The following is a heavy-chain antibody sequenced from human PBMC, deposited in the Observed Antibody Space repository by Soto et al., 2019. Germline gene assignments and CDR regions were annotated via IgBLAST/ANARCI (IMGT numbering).Heavy chain of an antibody. V-gene: IGHV1-2*02. CDR3: ASPEDSVVVPAAPGRGYYYYGMDV. CDR1: GYTFTGYY. J-gene: IGHJ6*02. Sequence: QVQLVQSGAEVKKPGASVKVSCKASGYTFTGYYMHWVRQAPGQGLEWMGWINPNSGGTNYAQKFQGRATMTRDTSISTAYMELSRLRSDDTAVYYCASPEDSVVVPAAPGRGYYYYGMDVWGQGTTVTVSS. CDR2: INPNSGGT. D-gene: IGHD2-2*01.